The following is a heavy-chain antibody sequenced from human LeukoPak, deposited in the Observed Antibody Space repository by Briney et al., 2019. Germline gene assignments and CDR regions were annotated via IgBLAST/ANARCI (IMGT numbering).Heavy chain of an antibody. CDR2: IWYDGSNK. CDR1: GFTFSSYG. D-gene: IGHD3-22*01. J-gene: IGHJ4*02. V-gene: IGHV3-33*01. CDR3: ARDQGDDSSNFDY. Sequence: PGGSLRLSCAASGFTFSSYGMHWVRQAPGKGLEWVAVIWYDGSNKYYADSVKGRFTISRDNSKNTLYLQMNSLRAEDTAVYYCARDQGDDSSNFDYWGQGTLVTVSS.